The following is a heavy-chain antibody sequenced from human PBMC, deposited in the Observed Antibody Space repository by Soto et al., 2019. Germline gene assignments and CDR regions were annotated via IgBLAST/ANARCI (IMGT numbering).Heavy chain of an antibody. V-gene: IGHV5-51*01. CDR1: GYSFTSYW. Sequence: GESLKISCKGSGYSFTSYWIGWVRQMPGKGLEWMGIIYPGDSDTRYSPSFQGQVTISADKSISTAYLQWSSLKASDTAMYYCARTYYDSDGGYYYYGMDVWGQGTTGTVSS. D-gene: IGHD3-22*01. CDR2: IYPGDSDT. CDR3: ARTYYDSDGGYYYYGMDV. J-gene: IGHJ6*02.